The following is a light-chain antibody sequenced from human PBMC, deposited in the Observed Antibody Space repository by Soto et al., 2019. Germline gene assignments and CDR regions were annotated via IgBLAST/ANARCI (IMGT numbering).Light chain of an antibody. Sequence: EIVLTQSPGTLSLSPGDRATLSCRTSQSVSSSYLAWYQQKPGQAPRLLIYAASRRATGIPDRFSGSGSGTDFTLTISRLEPEDFAVYFCQQYASSSYPFGQGTKLEIK. CDR2: AAS. CDR1: QSVSSSY. CDR3: QQYASSSYP. V-gene: IGKV3-20*01. J-gene: IGKJ2*01.